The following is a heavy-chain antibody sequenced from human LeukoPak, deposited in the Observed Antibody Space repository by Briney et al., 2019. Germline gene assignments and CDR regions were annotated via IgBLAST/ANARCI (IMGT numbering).Heavy chain of an antibody. CDR3: ARVYRSYYYDSSGYSFLPVFDY. CDR1: GYTFTGYY. V-gene: IGHV1-2*02. Sequence: ASVKVSCKASGYTFTGYYMHWMRQAPGQGLEWMGWINPNSGGTNYAQKFQGRVTMTRDTSISTAYMELSRLRSDDTAVYYCARVYRSYYYDSSGYSFLPVFDYWGQGTLVTVSS. CDR2: INPNSGGT. J-gene: IGHJ4*02. D-gene: IGHD3-22*01.